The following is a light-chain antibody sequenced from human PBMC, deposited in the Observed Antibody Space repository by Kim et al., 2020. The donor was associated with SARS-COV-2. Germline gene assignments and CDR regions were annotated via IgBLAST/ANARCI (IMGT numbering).Light chain of an antibody. Sequence: SSELTQDPAVSVALGQTVRITCQGDSLRSYYASWYQQKPGQAPVLVIYGKNNRPSGIPDRFSASSSGNTASLTITGAQAEDEADYYCTSRDNSGNPRVFGGGTQLTVL. CDR1: SLRSYY. CDR3: TSRDNSGNPRV. J-gene: IGLJ3*02. V-gene: IGLV3-19*01. CDR2: GKN.